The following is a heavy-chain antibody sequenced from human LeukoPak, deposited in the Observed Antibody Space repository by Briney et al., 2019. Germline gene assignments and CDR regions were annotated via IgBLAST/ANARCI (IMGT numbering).Heavy chain of an antibody. J-gene: IGHJ4*02. CDR2: IKEDGSEQ. D-gene: IGHD3-10*01. CDR1: GFTSSNYW. CDR3: ARSLLIIDFDY. Sequence: GGSLRLSCAASGFTSSNYWMSWVRQAPGKGLEWVANIKEDGSEQYYVDSVKGRFTISRDNAKNSLYLQMNSLRAEDTAVYYCARSLLIIDFDYWGQGTLVTVSS. V-gene: IGHV3-7*01.